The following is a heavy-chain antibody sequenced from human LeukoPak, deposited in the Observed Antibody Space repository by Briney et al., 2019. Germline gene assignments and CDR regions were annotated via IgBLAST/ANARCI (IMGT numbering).Heavy chain of an antibody. V-gene: IGHV3-23*01. CDR2: IGAGGTFT. D-gene: IGHD2-15*01. Sequence: GGSLRLSCTASGFTFSSYAMNWVRQAPGKGLEWVSGIGAGGTFTYYADSVKGRFTISRDNSRNTLYLQMNSLRADDTAVYYWARDGGGDIVVAFAFDIWGQGTMVTVSS. CDR1: GFTFSSYA. J-gene: IGHJ3*02. CDR3: ARDGGGDIVVAFAFDI.